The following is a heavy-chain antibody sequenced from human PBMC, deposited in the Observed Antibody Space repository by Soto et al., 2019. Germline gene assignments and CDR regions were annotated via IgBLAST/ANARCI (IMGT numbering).Heavy chain of an antibody. J-gene: IGHJ5*02. CDR2: ISGSGGST. D-gene: IGHD3-16*02. CDR1: GFTFSSYA. V-gene: IGHV3-23*01. Sequence: GGSLRLSCAASGFTFSSYAMSWVRQAPGKWLEWVSAISGSGGSTYYADSVKGRFTISRDNSKNTLYLQMNSLRAEDTAVYYCAKDYYDYVWGSYRLNWFDPWGQGXLVTVSS. CDR3: AKDYYDYVWGSYRLNWFDP.